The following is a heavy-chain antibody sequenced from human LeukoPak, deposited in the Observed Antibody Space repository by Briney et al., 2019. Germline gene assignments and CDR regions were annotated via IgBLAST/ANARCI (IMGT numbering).Heavy chain of an antibody. V-gene: IGHV4-34*01. J-gene: IGHJ4*02. CDR1: GGSFSGYY. Sequence: SETLSLTCAVYGGSFSGYYWSWLRQPPGKGLEWIGEINRSGSTNYNPSLKSRVTISVDTSKNQFSLKLSSVTAADTAVYYCARSVGIQLWSDYWGQGTLVAVSS. D-gene: IGHD5-18*01. CDR3: ARSVGIQLWSDY. CDR2: INRSGST.